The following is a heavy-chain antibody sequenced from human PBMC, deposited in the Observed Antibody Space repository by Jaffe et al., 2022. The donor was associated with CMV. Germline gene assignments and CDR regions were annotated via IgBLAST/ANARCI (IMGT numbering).Heavy chain of an antibody. CDR2: IRSKAYGGTT. J-gene: IGHJ2*01. D-gene: IGHD5-18*01. CDR1: GFTFGDYA. Sequence: EVQLVESGGGLVKPGRSLRLSCTASGFTFGDYAMSWFRQAPGKGLEWVGFIRSKAYGGTTEYAASVKGRFTISRDDSKSIAYLQMNSLKTEDTAVYYCSAAEHQWGYSVGYFDLWGRGTLVTVSS. CDR3: SAAEHQWGYSVGYFDL. V-gene: IGHV3-49*05.